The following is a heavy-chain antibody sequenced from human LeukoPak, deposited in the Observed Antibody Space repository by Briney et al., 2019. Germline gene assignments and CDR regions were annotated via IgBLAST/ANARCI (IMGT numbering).Heavy chain of an antibody. J-gene: IGHJ4*02. CDR2: VYYTGNT. Sequence: SETLSLTCTVSGVSISSSNSYWGWIRQPPGKGLEWIGSVYYTGNTYYNACLKSRVTIVIDTSKNQISLRLTSVTATDTAMYYCARQTGSGLFTLPGGQGTLVTVSS. CDR1: GVSISSSNSY. V-gene: IGHV4-39*01. CDR3: ARQTGSGLFTLP. D-gene: IGHD3/OR15-3a*01.